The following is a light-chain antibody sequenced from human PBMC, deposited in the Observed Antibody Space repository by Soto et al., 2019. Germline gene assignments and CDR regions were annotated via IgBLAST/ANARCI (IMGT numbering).Light chain of an antibody. Sequence: QSVLTQPASVSGSPVQSITISCTGTSSDVGGYDFVSWYRQYPGQAPKILIYEVTHRPSGVPDRFSGSKSGNTASLTISGLQADDEADYYCSSYTITSSPVFGPGTKLTVL. CDR3: SSYTITSSPV. CDR2: EVT. CDR1: SSDVGGYDF. J-gene: IGLJ1*01. V-gene: IGLV2-14*01.